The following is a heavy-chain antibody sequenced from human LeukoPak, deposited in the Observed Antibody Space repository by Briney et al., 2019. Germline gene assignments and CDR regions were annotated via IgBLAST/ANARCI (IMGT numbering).Heavy chain of an antibody. D-gene: IGHD1-1*01. V-gene: IGHV1-46*01. CDR3: AREPTTHAFDI. CDR2: INPSGGST. CDR1: GYTFTSYY. J-gene: IGHJ3*02. Sequence: ASVRVSCKASGYTFTSYYMHWVRQAPGQGLEWMGIINPSGGSTSYAQKFQGRVTMTRDMSTSTVYMELSSLRSEDTAVYYCAREPTTHAFDIWGQGTMVTVSS.